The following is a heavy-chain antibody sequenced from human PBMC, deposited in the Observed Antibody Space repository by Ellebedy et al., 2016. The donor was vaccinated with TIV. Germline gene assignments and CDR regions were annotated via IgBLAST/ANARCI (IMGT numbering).Heavy chain of an antibody. V-gene: IGHV1-69*10. CDR1: GGTFSSYA. D-gene: IGHD2-2*01. CDR3: ARGVGYCSSTSCYVWRYFDWYSHWFDP. CDR2: IIPILGIA. Sequence: ASVKVSCKASGGTFSSYAISWVRQAPGQGLEWMGGIIPILGIANYAQKFQGRVTITADKSTSTAYMELSSLRSEDTAVYYWARGVGYCSSTSCYVWRYFDWYSHWFDPWGQGTLVTVSS. J-gene: IGHJ5*02.